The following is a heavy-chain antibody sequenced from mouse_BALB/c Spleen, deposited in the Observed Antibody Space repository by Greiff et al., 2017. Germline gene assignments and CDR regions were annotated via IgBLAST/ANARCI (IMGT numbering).Heavy chain of an antibody. D-gene: IGHD1-1*01. Sequence: VQLQQPGSELVRPGASVKISCKASGYTFTDYNMHWVKQSHGKSLEWIGYIYPYNGGTGYNQKFKSKATLTVDNSSSTAYMELRSLTSEDSAVYYCARVYGSSLYFDYWGQGTTLTVSS. CDR1: GYTFTDYN. J-gene: IGHJ2*01. V-gene: IGHV1S29*02. CDR3: ARVYGSSLYFDY. CDR2: IYPYNGGT.